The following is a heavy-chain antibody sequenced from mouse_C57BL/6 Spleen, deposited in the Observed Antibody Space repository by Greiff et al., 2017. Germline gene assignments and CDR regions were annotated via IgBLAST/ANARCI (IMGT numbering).Heavy chain of an antibody. Sequence: VQLVESGAELVRPGASVKLSCKASGYTFTDYYINWVKQRPGQGLEWIARIYPGSGNTYYNEKFKGKATLTAEKSSSTAYMQLSSLTSEDSAVYFCARWDDYDGTWFAYWGQGTLVTVSA. CDR3: ARWDDYDGTWFAY. J-gene: IGHJ3*01. D-gene: IGHD2-4*01. CDR2: IYPGSGNT. CDR1: GYTFTDYY. V-gene: IGHV1-76*01.